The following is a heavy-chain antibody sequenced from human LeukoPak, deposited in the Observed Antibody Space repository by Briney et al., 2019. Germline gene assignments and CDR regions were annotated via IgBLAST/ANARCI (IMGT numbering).Heavy chain of an antibody. CDR1: GFTFSTFA. CDR2: ITDSGGKT. J-gene: IGHJ5*02. D-gene: IGHD5-12*01. CDR3: ANRAWLDP. V-gene: IGHV3-23*01. Sequence: GGSLRLSCAASGFTFSTFAMNWVRQAPGKGLEWVSVITDSGGKTYYADSVKGRFIISRDNSQNTLYLQMNSLRVEDTAVYYCANRAWLDPWGQGTLVTVSS.